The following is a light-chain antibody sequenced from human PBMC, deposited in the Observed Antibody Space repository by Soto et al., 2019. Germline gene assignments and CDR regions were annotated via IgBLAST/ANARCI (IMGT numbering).Light chain of an antibody. J-gene: IGKJ1*01. CDR2: SVS. CDR3: QQSYSSRGT. CDR1: QSITTY. V-gene: IGKV1-39*01. Sequence: DIQMTQSPSSLSASVGDRVTITCRASQSITTYLHWYQQKPGKAPKRLIYSVSSLESGVPSRFSGSGSGTEFTLTITSLQPEDFATYYCQQSYSSRGTFGQGTKVEIK.